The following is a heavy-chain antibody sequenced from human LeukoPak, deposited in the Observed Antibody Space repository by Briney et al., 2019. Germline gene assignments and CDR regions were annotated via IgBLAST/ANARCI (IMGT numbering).Heavy chain of an antibody. Sequence: GGSLRLSCAASGFTFSTYEMSWVRQAPGRGLEWVSYISSSGDTIYNADSVKGQFTISRDNPKNSLYLQMNGLRAEDTAVYYCARLSGTYSDYWGQGTLVTVSS. D-gene: IGHD1-26*01. CDR2: ISSSGDTI. J-gene: IGHJ4*02. CDR1: GFTFSTYE. CDR3: ARLSGTYSDY. V-gene: IGHV3-48*03.